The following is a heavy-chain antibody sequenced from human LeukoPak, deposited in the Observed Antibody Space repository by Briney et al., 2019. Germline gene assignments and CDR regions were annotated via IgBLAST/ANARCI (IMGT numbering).Heavy chain of an antibody. CDR2: IYPGDSDT. D-gene: IGHD5-18*01. Sequence: GEPLKISCKGSGYSFPSYWIAWVRQMPGKGLEWMVSIYPGDSDTRYSPSFQGQVTISADKSISTSYLQWSGLKASDTAIYYCARLGTAVVARYFDYWGQGTQVTVSS. J-gene: IGHJ4*02. CDR3: ARLGTAVVARYFDY. CDR1: GYSFPSYW. V-gene: IGHV5-51*01.